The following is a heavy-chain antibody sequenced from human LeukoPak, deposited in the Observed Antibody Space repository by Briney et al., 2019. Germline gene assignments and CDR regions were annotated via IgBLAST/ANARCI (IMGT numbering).Heavy chain of an antibody. Sequence: ASVKVSCKVSGYTLTELSIHWVRQAPGKGLEWMGGFDPEDGETIYAQKFQGRVTMTEDTSTDTAYMELSSLRSEDTAVYYCATASWREGHGGAFDIWGQGKMVTVSS. D-gene: IGHD6-13*01. CDR2: FDPEDGET. CDR1: GYTLTELS. CDR3: ATASWREGHGGAFDI. J-gene: IGHJ3*02. V-gene: IGHV1-24*01.